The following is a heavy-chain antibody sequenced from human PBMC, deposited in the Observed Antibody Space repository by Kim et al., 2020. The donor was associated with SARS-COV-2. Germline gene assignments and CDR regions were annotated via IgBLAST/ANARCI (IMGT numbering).Heavy chain of an antibody. CDR3: ARARGRYCSGGSCPNPFDY. Sequence: ASVKVSCKASGYTFTSYYMHWVRQAPGQGLEWMGIINPSGGSTSYAQKFQGRVTMTRDTSTSTVYMELSSLRSEDTAVYYCARARGRYCSGGSCPNPFDYWGQGTLVTVSS. J-gene: IGHJ4*02. D-gene: IGHD2-15*01. CDR2: INPSGGST. CDR1: GYTFTSYY. V-gene: IGHV1-46*01.